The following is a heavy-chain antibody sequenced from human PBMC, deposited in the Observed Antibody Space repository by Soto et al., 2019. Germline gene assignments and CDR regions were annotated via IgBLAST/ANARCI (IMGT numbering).Heavy chain of an antibody. Sequence: PSETLSLTCTVSGGSISSSSYYWGWIRQPPGKGLEWIGSIYYSGSTYYNPSLKSRVTISVDTSKNQFSLKLSSMTAADTAVYYCARSRTNWFDPWGQGTLVTVSS. CDR1: GGSISSSSYY. CDR3: ARSRTNWFDP. CDR2: IYYSGST. V-gene: IGHV4-39*01. J-gene: IGHJ5*02.